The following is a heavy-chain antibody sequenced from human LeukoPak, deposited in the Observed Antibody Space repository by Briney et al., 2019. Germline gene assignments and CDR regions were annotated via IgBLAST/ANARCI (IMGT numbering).Heavy chain of an antibody. CDR2: INPSGGST. V-gene: IGHV1-46*01. Sequence: ASVKVSCKTSGYTFTSYYMHWVRQAPGQGLEWMGIINPSGGSTSYAQKFQGRVTMTRDTSTSTVYMELSSLRSEDTAVYYCARGPQYYYDSSGYYYDTRFDPWGQGTLVTVSS. CDR1: GYTFTSYY. D-gene: IGHD3-22*01. J-gene: IGHJ5*02. CDR3: ARGPQYYYDSSGYYYDTRFDP.